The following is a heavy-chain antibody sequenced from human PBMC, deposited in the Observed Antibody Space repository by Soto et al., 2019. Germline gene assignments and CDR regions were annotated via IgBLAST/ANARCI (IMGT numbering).Heavy chain of an antibody. D-gene: IGHD1-26*01. Sequence: PGGSLSLSCAASGFPFSDYYMDWVRQAPGKGLEWVGRTRDKGHSYTTEYAASVKGRFTVSRDDSQNSLYLQMNSLKTEDTAVYYCAKTFGQTWDFHFFVWVDPWGPGTLVTVSS. CDR1: GFPFSDYY. CDR3: AKTFGQTWDFHFFVWVDP. V-gene: IGHV3-72*01. CDR2: TRDKGHSYTT. J-gene: IGHJ5*02.